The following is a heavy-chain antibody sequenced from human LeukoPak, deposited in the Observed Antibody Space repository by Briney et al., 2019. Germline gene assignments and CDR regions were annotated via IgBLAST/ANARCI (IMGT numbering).Heavy chain of an antibody. CDR3: SKEKSTVLTPGVDY. CDR1: GFTFSSYW. Sequence: GGSLRLSCAASGFTFSSYWMYWVRQAPGKGLVWVSRINSDGSTTSYADSVKGRFTISRDNAKNTLYLQMNSLRAEDTAVYYCSKEKSTVLTPGVDYWGQGTLVTVSS. J-gene: IGHJ4*02. CDR2: INSDGSTT. D-gene: IGHD4-23*01. V-gene: IGHV3-74*01.